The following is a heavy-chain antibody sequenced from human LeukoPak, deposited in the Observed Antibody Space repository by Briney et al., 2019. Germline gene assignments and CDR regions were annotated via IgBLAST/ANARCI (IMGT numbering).Heavy chain of an antibody. CDR3: ARACFSNWYGIDS. J-gene: IGHJ4*02. V-gene: IGHV3-7*04. CDR2: IKQDGSEK. D-gene: IGHD6-13*01. CDR1: GFTFSSYW. Sequence: GGSLRLSCAASGFTFSSYWMSWVRQAPGKGLEWVANIKQDGSEKYYVDSVKGRFTISRDNAKNSLYLQMISLRAEDTAVYYCARACFSNWYGIDSWGQGTLVTVSS.